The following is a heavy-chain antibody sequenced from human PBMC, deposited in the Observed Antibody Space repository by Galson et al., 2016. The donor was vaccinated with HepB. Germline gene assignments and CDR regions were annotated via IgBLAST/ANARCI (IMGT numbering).Heavy chain of an antibody. CDR3: AHWLYGDYDS. V-gene: IGHV3-23*01. CDR1: GITFRKYG. J-gene: IGHJ5*01. Sequence: SLRLSCAASGITFRKYGMSWVRQAPGKGLEWVSGISGDDDTYYADSVKGRFTTSRDKSKTTVYLQMNNLRAEDTALYYCAHWLYGDYDSWGQGTLVTVSS. D-gene: IGHD4-17*01. CDR2: ISGDDDT.